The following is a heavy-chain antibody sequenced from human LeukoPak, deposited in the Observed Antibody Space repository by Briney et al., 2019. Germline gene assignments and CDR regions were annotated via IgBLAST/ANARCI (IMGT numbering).Heavy chain of an antibody. Sequence: PGGSLRLSCAASGFTFDDYGMSWVRQAPGKGLEWVSAISGSGGSTYYADSVKGRFTISRDNSKNTLYLQMNSLRAEDTAVYYCAKRAAVAGWVDYWGQGTLVTVSS. CDR2: ISGSGGST. CDR1: GFTFDDYG. J-gene: IGHJ4*02. CDR3: AKRAAVAGWVDY. D-gene: IGHD6-19*01. V-gene: IGHV3-23*01.